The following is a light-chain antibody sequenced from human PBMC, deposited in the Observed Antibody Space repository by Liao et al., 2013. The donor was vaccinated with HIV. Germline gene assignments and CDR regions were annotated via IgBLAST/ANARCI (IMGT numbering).Light chain of an antibody. J-gene: IGLJ2*01. V-gene: IGLV3-1*01. Sequence: SYELTQPPSVSVSPGQTASITCSGDKLGDKYACWYQQKPGQSPVLVIYQDSKRPSGIPERFSGSNSGNTATLTISGTQAMDEADYYCQSADSSGTFEFGGGTKLTVL. CDR1: KLGDKY. CDR2: QDS. CDR3: QSADSSGTFE.